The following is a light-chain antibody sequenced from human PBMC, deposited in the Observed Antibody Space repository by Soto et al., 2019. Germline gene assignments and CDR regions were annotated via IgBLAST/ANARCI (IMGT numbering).Light chain of an antibody. Sequence: QSVLTQPPSVSGAPGQRVIISCTGGSSNIGADYEVHWYQQLPGTAPKLLIYGNTNRPSGVPDRFSGSKSGSSASLAITGRQAEDEAEYYCQSYDNTLKVCVFGTGTKLTVL. J-gene: IGLJ1*01. CDR1: SSNIGADYE. CDR3: QSYDNTLKVCV. CDR2: GNT. V-gene: IGLV1-40*01.